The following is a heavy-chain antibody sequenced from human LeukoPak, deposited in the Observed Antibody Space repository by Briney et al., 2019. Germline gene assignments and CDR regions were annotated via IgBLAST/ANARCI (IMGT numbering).Heavy chain of an antibody. D-gene: IGHD3-10*01. J-gene: IGHJ3*02. Sequence: SETLSLTCAVSGGSISSGGYSWSWIRQPPGTGLEWIGYIYHSGSTYYNPSLKSRVTISVDRSKNQFSLKLSSVTAADTAVYYCARVSKGMGAFDIWGQGTMVTVSS. CDR1: GGSISSGGYS. V-gene: IGHV4-30-2*01. CDR2: IYHSGST. CDR3: ARVSKGMGAFDI.